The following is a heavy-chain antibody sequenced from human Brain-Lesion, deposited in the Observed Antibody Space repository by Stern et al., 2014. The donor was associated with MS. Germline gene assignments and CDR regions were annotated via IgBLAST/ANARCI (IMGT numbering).Heavy chain of an antibody. J-gene: IGHJ5*02. CDR1: GAPFSTNA. Sequence: QLVQSGAEVRKPGSSVKVSCKASGAPFSTNAISRLRQAPGQGPEWMGAIVPIFGRANYVQKLRGRLTITADESASTAYMELRSLRSEDTAVYYCAREHHGGNFASWVQGTLVTVSS. CDR2: IVPIFGRA. CDR3: AREHHGGNFAS. D-gene: IGHD4-23*01. V-gene: IGHV1-69*01.